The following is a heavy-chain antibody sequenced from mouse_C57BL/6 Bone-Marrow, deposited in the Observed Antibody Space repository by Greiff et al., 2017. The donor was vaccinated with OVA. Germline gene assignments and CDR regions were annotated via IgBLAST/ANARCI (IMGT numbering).Heavy chain of an antibody. D-gene: IGHD1-1*01. CDR2: INPGSGGT. V-gene: IGHV1-54*01. Sequence: QVQLQQSGAELVRPGTSVKLSCKASGYAFPNYLIEWVKQRPGQGLEWIGVINPGSGGTNYNEKFKGKAPLTADKPSSTASMQLSSLTSEDSAVYFWARSFHYYGSSYYAMDYWGQGTSVTVSS. J-gene: IGHJ4*01. CDR3: ARSFHYYGSSYYAMDY. CDR1: GYAFPNYL.